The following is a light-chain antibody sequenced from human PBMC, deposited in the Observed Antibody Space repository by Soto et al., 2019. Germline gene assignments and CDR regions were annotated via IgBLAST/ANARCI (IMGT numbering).Light chain of an antibody. CDR3: QQYGSSPTT. Sequence: DIVLTQSPGTLSMSPGERATLSCRASQSVTSAYLAWYQQKAGQAPRLLIYGASSRATGIPDRFSGSGSGTDFTLTISRLEPEDFAVYYCQQYGSSPTTFGQGTKVEIK. V-gene: IGKV3-20*01. CDR2: GAS. CDR1: QSVTSAY. J-gene: IGKJ1*01.